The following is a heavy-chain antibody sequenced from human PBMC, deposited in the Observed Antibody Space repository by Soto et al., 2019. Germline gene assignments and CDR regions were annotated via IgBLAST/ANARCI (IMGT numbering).Heavy chain of an antibody. Sequence: EVQLVQSGGRVVPPGGSLRISCAASGFDFNRFTMHWVRQTPERGLEWVSYIRGDGTDIRYADSVRGRFTISRDNTKNSLYLHMYSLTTEDTALYYCAQERDCGGVCFYFDFWGQGALVTVSS. CDR1: GFDFNRFT. V-gene: IGHV3-43*01. J-gene: IGHJ4*02. CDR3: AQERDCGGVCFYFDF. CDR2: IRGDGTDI. D-gene: IGHD2-21*01.